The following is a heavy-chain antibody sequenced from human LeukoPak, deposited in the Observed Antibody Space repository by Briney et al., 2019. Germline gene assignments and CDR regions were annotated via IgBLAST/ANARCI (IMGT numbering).Heavy chain of an antibody. CDR1: GFTFTSSA. D-gene: IGHD1-26*01. V-gene: IGHV1-58*02. Sequence: SVKVSCKASGFTFTSSAMQWVRQARGQRLEWIGWIVVGSGNTNYAQKFQGRVTMTEDTSTDTAYMEMNSLRSEDTAVYYCAAGGPWDLLTYWGQGTLVTVSS. CDR3: AAGGPWDLLTY. CDR2: IVVGSGNT. J-gene: IGHJ4*02.